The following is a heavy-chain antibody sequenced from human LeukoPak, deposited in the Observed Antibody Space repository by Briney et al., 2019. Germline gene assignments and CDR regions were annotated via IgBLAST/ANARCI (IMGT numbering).Heavy chain of an antibody. CDR3: ARVTRSTSLTNYEYYYYYYMDV. CDR1: GYSISSGYY. CDR2: IYHSGST. D-gene: IGHD2-2*01. Sequence: SETLSLTCTVSGYSISSGYYWGWIRQPPGKGLEWIGSIYHSGSTYYNPSLKSRVTISVDTSKNQFSLKLSSVTAADTAVYYCARVTRSTSLTNYEYYYYYYMDVWGKGTTVTVSS. J-gene: IGHJ6*03. V-gene: IGHV4-38-2*02.